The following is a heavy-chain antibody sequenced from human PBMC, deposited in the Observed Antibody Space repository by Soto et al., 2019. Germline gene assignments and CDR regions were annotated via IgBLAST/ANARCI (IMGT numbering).Heavy chain of an antibody. J-gene: IGHJ3*02. Sequence: SETLSLTCTVSGGSISSYYWSWIRQPPGKGLEWIGYIYYSGSTNYNPSLKSRVTISVDTSKNQFSLKLSSVTAADTAVYYCARHQLRYFDWGAFDIWGQGTMVTVSS. CDR3: ARHQLRYFDWGAFDI. CDR1: GGSISSYY. D-gene: IGHD3-9*01. V-gene: IGHV4-59*08. CDR2: IYYSGST.